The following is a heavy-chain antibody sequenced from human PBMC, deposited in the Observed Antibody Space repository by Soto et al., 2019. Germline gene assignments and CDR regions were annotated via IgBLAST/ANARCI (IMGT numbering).Heavy chain of an antibody. CDR2: ISGSGGST. J-gene: IGHJ4*02. CDR3: SNSPYCSGGSCPYYFDY. D-gene: IGHD2-15*01. Sequence: GGSLRLYCAASGFTCSSYAMSWVRQAPGKGLEWVSAISGSGGSTYYADSVKGRFTISRDNSKNTLYLQMNNLRSEDTAVYYCSNSPYCSGGSCPYYFDYWGQGTLVTVSS. CDR1: GFTCSSYA. V-gene: IGHV3-23*01.